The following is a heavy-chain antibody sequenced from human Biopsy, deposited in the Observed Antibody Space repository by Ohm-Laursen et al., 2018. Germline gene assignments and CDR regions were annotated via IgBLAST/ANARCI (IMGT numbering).Heavy chain of an antibody. J-gene: IGHJ4*02. D-gene: IGHD2-2*01. CDR2: ISYTGGL. V-gene: IGHV4-59*01. Sequence: GTLSLTCTVSGGSISGYHWSWIRKSPGKGLEWLAYISYTGGLTSNPSLNGRATMSLDTSKNQFPLRLIYVTAADTAVYYCARMPHFDYWGQGILVTVSS. CDR3: ARMPHFDY. CDR1: GGSISGYH.